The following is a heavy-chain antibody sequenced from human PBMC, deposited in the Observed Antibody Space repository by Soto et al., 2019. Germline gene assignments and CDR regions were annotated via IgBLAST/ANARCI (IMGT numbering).Heavy chain of an antibody. Sequence: SETLSLTCAVYGGSFSGYYWSWIRQPPGKGLEWIGEINHSGSTNYNPSLKSRVTISVDTSKNQFSLKLSSVTAADTAVYYCARAESRYYYGSGSYYNRTYYYGMDVWGQGTTVTVSS. D-gene: IGHD3-10*01. CDR2: INHSGST. V-gene: IGHV4-34*01. CDR1: GGSFSGYY. CDR3: ARAESRYYYGSGSYYNRTYYYGMDV. J-gene: IGHJ6*02.